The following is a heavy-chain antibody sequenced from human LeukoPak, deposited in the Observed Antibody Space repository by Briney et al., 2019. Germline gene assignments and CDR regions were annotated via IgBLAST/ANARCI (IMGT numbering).Heavy chain of an antibody. V-gene: IGHV1-2*02. CDR3: ARGKTYSGSEGEAFDI. CDR1: GYTFTGYY. D-gene: IGHD1-26*01. J-gene: IGHJ3*02. Sequence: EASVKVSCKASGYTFTGYYMHWVRQAPGQGLEWMGWINPNSGGTNYAQKFQGRVTMTRNTSISTAYMELSSLRSEDTAVYYCARGKTYSGSEGEAFDIRGQGTMVTVSS. CDR2: INPNSGGT.